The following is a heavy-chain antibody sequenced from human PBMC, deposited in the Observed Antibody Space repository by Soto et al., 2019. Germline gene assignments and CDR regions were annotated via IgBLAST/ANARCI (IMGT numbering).Heavy chain of an antibody. CDR1: GFTFSSYG. D-gene: IGHD3-3*01. CDR3: AKESSFYDFWSGRYGMDV. V-gene: IGHV3-30*18. CDR2: ISYDGSNK. Sequence: GGSLRLSCAASGFTFSSYGMHWVRQAPGKGLEWVAVISYDGSNKYYADSVKGRFTISRDNSKNTLYLQMNSLRAEDTAVYYCAKESSFYDFWSGRYGMDVWGQLTTVTVSS. J-gene: IGHJ6*02.